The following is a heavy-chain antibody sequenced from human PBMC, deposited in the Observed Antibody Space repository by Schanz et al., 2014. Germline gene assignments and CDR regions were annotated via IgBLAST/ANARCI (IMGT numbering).Heavy chain of an antibody. V-gene: IGHV3-33*06. CDR2: VWSDGNTK. J-gene: IGHJ4*02. CDR3: AKAGSGWSTAGYYY. D-gene: IGHD6-19*01. Sequence: QVQLVESGGGVVQPGRSLRLSCATSGFTFSRFGMHWVRQAPGKGPEWVALVWSDGNTKYYVDSVKGRFTISRDNSMNTLHLQMDGLRVEDTAVYYCAKAGSGWSTAGYYYWGQGTLVAVSS. CDR1: GFTFSRFG.